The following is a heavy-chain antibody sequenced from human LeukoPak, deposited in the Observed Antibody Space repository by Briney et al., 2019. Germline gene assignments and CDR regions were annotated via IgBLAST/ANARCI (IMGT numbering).Heavy chain of an antibody. CDR3: ARDRGDYGDYSFDY. D-gene: IGHD4-17*01. Sequence: GGSLRLSCAASGFTFSSYAMHWVRQAPGKGLEWVAVISYDGSNKYYADSVKGRFTISRDNFKNTLYLQMNSLRAEDTAVYYCARDRGDYGDYSFDYWGQGTLVTVSS. CDR1: GFTFSSYA. J-gene: IGHJ4*02. CDR2: ISYDGSNK. V-gene: IGHV3-30-3*01.